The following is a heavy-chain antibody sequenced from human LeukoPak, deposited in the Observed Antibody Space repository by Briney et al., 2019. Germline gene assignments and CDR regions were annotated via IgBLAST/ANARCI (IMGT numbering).Heavy chain of an antibody. D-gene: IGHD3-22*01. J-gene: IGHJ4*02. Sequence: GGSLRLPCAASGFTFSSYAMTWVRQAPGKGLEWVSAISGSGGSTSYADSVKGRFTISRDNSKNTLYLQMNSLRAEDTAVYYCAKDGTDYYYDSSGYYDYWGQGTLVTVSS. CDR3: AKDGTDYYYDSSGYYDY. V-gene: IGHV3-23*01. CDR1: GFTFSSYA. CDR2: ISGSGGST.